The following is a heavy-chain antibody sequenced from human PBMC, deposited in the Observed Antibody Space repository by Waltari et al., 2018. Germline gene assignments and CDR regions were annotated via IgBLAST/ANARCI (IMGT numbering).Heavy chain of an antibody. CDR1: GGSFSGYY. Sequence: QVQLQQWGAGLLKPSATLSLTCAVYGGSFSGYYWSWIRQPPGKGLEWIGEINHSGSTNYNPSLKSRVTISVDTSKNQFSLKLSSVTAADTAVYYCARGGKAAGIADWGQGTLVTVSS. D-gene: IGHD6-13*01. V-gene: IGHV4-34*01. CDR3: ARGGKAAGIAD. CDR2: INHSGST. J-gene: IGHJ4*02.